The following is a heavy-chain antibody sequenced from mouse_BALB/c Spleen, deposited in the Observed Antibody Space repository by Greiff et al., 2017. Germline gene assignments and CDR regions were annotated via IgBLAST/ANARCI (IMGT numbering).Heavy chain of an antibody. V-gene: IGHV1-7*01. CDR1: GYTFTSYW. CDR2: INPSTGYT. J-gene: IGHJ4*01. D-gene: IGHD2-4*01. CDR3: ARGEITMITASAMDY. Sequence: QVQLQQSGAELAKPGASVKMSCKASGYTFTSYWMHWVKQRPGQGLEWIGYINPSTGYTEYNQKFKDKATLTADKSSSTAYMQLSSLTSEDSAVYYCARGEITMITASAMDYWGQGTSVTVSS.